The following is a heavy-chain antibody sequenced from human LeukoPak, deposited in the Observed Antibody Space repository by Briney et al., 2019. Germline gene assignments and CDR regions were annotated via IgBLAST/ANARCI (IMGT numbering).Heavy chain of an antibody. CDR1: GYTFTSYG. D-gene: IGHD2-15*01. CDR2: INPNSGDT. CDR3: ARDRGVDYCSGGSCSHYYYYMDV. V-gene: IGHV1-2*02. Sequence: ASVKVSCKASGYTFTSYGILWVRQAPGQGLEWMGWINPNSGDTNYAQKFQGRVTMTRDTSISTAYMELSRLRSDDTAVYYCARDRGVDYCSGGSCSHYYYYMDVWGKGTTVTISS. J-gene: IGHJ6*03.